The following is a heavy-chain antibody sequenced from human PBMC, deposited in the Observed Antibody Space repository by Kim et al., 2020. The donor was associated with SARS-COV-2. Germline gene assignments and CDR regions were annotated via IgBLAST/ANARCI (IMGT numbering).Heavy chain of an antibody. D-gene: IGHD1-26*01. Sequence: GGSLRLSCTASGFTFSSYSMNWVRQAPGKGLEWVSSISSSSSYIYYADSVKGRFTISSDNAKNSLSLQMNSLRAEDTAVYYFAREWELVDSCGQGTLVTVSS. CDR1: GFTFSSYS. V-gene: IGHV3-21*01. CDR2: ISSSSSYI. J-gene: IGHJ4*02. CDR3: AREWELVDS.